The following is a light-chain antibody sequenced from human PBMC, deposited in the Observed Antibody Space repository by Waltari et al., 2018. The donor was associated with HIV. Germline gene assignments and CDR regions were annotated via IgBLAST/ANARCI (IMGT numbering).Light chain of an antibody. J-gene: IGLJ2*01. CDR3: SSYTSISTVV. Sequence: QSALPQPASVSGYPGQPSTISCTGPSSDVGAYTYVSWYQLHPGKAPQLMIYDVSNRPAGVSDRFAGSNSANTASLTISGLQAEDEAHYYCSSYTSISTVVFGGGTKLTVL. CDR2: DVS. CDR1: SSDVGAYTY. V-gene: IGLV2-14*03.